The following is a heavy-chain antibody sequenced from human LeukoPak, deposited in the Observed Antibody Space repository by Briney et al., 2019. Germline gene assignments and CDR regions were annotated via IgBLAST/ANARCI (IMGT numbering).Heavy chain of an antibody. CDR1: GFTCSDYY. CDR3: AREYSYGYGSHFDY. CDR2: ISSSGSTI. V-gene: IGHV3-11*01. Sequence: AGVSVTLSCAASGFTCSDYYRNWIPHAPGKGLEGGSYISSSGSTIYYADYVKGRFTISRDNAKNSLYLQMNSLRAEDTAVYYCAREYSYGYGSHFDYWGQGTLVTVSS. J-gene: IGHJ4*02. D-gene: IGHD5-18*01.